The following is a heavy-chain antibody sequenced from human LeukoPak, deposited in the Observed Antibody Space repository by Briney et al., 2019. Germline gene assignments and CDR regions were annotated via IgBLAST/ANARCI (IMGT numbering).Heavy chain of an antibody. Sequence: SETLSLTCAVSGGSISSSNWWSWVRQPPGKGLEWIGEIYHSGSTNYNPSLKSRVTISVDKSKNQFSLKLSSVTAADTAVYYCANAAITGTTRWFDPWGQGTLVTVSS. J-gene: IGHJ5*02. D-gene: IGHD1-14*01. V-gene: IGHV4-4*02. CDR2: IYHSGST. CDR3: ANAAITGTTRWFDP. CDR1: GGSISSSNW.